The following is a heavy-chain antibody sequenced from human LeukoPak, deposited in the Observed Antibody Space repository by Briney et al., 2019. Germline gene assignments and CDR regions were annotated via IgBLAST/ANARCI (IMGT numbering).Heavy chain of an antibody. V-gene: IGHV3-30*04. J-gene: IGHJ4*02. Sequence: GVSLTLSCAASGFTFSSYAMHWVRQAPGKGLEWVAVISYDGSNKYYADSVKRLFTLSRTNAKNTLYLQMNSLRAEDTAVYKCAKDHSNALLRLGGVIRKSRDGYFEYWGQGTLVTVSS. CDR3: AKDHSNALLRLGGVIRKSRDGYFEY. CDR1: GFTFSSYA. CDR2: ISYDGSNK. D-gene: IGHD3-10*01.